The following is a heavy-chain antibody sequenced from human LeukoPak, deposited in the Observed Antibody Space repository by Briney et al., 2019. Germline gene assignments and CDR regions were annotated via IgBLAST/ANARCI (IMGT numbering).Heavy chain of an antibody. Sequence: SETLSLTCAVYGGSFSGYYWSWIRQPPGKGLEWIGEINHSGTTNYNPSLKSRVTISVDTSKNQFSLKLNSVTAADTAVYYCASFGGDDRNRDWGQGTLVTVSS. CDR2: INHSGTT. D-gene: IGHD2-21*01. CDR3: ASFGGDDRNRD. V-gene: IGHV4-34*01. CDR1: GGSFSGYY. J-gene: IGHJ4*02.